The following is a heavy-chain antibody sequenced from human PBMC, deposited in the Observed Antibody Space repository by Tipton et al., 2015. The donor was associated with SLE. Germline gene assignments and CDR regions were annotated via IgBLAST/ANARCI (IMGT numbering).Heavy chain of an antibody. Sequence: GSLRLSCAASGFTFSSYSMNWVRQAPGKGLEWVSSISSSSSYIYYADSMKGRFTISRDNAKNSLYLQMNSLRAEDTAVYYCARDVPLWWAFDYWGQGTLVTVSS. CDR1: GFTFSSYS. CDR2: ISSSSSYI. J-gene: IGHJ4*02. V-gene: IGHV3-21*03. CDR3: ARDVPLWWAFDY. D-gene: IGHD4/OR15-4a*01.